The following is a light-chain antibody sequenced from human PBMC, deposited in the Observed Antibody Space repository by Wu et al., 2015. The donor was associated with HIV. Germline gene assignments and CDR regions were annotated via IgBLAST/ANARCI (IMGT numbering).Light chain of an antibody. CDR2: GAS. V-gene: IGKV3-20*01. J-gene: IGKJ3*01. CDR3: QHYGDSQFT. CDR1: QIIPSSH. Sequence: IVLTQSPDTLSLSPGETATLSCRASQIIPSSHLAWYQQKPGQAPRLLIYGASRKATGIPDRFSGYMSAATDFTLAIFRLQPEDSAVYFCQHYGDSQFTFGRGTKVEI.